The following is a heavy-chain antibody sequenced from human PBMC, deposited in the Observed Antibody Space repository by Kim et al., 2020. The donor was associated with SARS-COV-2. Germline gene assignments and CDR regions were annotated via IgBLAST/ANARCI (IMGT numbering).Heavy chain of an antibody. CDR1: GFTFDDYG. Sequence: GGSLRLSCAASGFTFDDYGMSWVRQAPGKGLEWVSGINWNGGSTGYADSVKGRFTISRDNAKNSLYLQMNSLRAEDTALYYCAKHDYNIKSDYYYYYMDVWGKGTTVTVS. J-gene: IGHJ6*03. CDR3: AKHDYNIKSDYYYYYMDV. CDR2: INWNGGST. D-gene: IGHD4-4*01. V-gene: IGHV3-20*04.